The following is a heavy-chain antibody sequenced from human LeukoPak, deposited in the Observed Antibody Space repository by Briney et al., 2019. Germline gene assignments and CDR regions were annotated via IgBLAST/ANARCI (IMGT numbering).Heavy chain of an antibody. CDR2: IYYSGST. CDR1: GGSISSSSYY. V-gene: IGHV4-39*01. Sequence: SETLSLTCTVSGGSISSSSYYWGWIRQPPGKGLEWIGSIYYSGSTYYNPSLKSRVTISVDTSKNQFSLKLSSVTAADTAVYYCARYTLDDWWLLPRERDWFDPWGQGTLVTVSS. D-gene: IGHD3-22*01. CDR3: ARYTLDDWWLLPRERDWFDP. J-gene: IGHJ5*02.